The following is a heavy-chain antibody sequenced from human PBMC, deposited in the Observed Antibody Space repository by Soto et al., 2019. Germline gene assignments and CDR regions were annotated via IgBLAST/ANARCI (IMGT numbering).Heavy chain of an antibody. J-gene: IGHJ6*02. CDR3: ARGGATLVRGVLRTGYYGMDV. V-gene: IGHV1-69*01. CDR1: GGTFSSYA. CDR2: IIPIFGTT. Sequence: QVQLVQSGAEVKKPGSSVKVSCKASGGTFSSYAISWVRQAPGHGLEWMGGIIPIFGTTNYAQKFQGRVTITADESTTIAYMELSSLGSEGTAVYYCARGGATLVRGVLRTGYYGMDVWGQGTTVTVSS. D-gene: IGHD3-10*01.